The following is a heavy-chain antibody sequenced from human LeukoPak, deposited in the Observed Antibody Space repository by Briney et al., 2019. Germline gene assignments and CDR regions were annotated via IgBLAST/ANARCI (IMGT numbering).Heavy chain of an antibody. J-gene: IGHJ5*02. CDR2: ITSDGTGT. Sequence: GGSLRLTCAASGFTFRSYWMHWVRQSPGKRLVWVSHITSDGTGTNYAGSVKGRFTISRDNTKNMLYLQMSSLRAEDTAVYYCARDRDSTNWFDPWGQGTLVTVSS. CDR3: ARDRDSTNWFDP. CDR1: GFTFRSYW. D-gene: IGHD2-21*01. V-gene: IGHV3-74*01.